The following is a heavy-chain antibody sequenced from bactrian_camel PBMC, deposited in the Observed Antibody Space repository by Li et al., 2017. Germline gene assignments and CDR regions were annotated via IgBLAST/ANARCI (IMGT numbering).Heavy chain of an antibody. Sequence: QLVESGGGSVQAGGSLRLSCTVSGDTFGDSDVAWYRQAPDDECELVARLSSDGSTYYADSVKGRFTISANNEKTTLYLQMNDLKPDDTTVYYCAVPAVFAACYWRQGTQVTVS. V-gene: IGHV3S55*01. CDR2: LSSDGST. CDR1: GDTFGDSD. D-gene: IGHD3*01. J-gene: IGHJ4*01. CDR3: AVPAVFAACY.